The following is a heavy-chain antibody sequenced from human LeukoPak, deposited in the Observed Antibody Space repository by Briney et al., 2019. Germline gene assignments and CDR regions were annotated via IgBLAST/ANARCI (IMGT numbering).Heavy chain of an antibody. CDR1: GFTFSSYE. V-gene: IGHV3-48*03. Sequence: GGSLRLSCAASGFTFSSYEMNWVRQAPGKGLEWVSYISSSGSTIYYADSVKGRFTISRDNAKNSLYLQMSSLRAEDTAVYYCAREPQWLVRGLFDYWGQGTLVTVSS. J-gene: IGHJ4*02. CDR3: AREPQWLVRGLFDY. D-gene: IGHD6-19*01. CDR2: ISSSGSTI.